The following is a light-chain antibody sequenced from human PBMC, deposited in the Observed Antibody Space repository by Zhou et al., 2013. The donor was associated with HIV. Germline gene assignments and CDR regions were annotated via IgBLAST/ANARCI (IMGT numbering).Light chain of an antibody. V-gene: IGKV1-5*03. Sequence: DIQMTQSPSTLSASVGDRVTITCRASQSISSWLAWYQQKPGKAPKLLIYKASTLESGVPSRFSGSGYGTEFTLTISSLQADDFATYYCQQYNTYLITFGQGHDWRSN. J-gene: IGKJ5*01. CDR1: QSISSW. CDR2: KAS. CDR3: QQYNTYLIT.